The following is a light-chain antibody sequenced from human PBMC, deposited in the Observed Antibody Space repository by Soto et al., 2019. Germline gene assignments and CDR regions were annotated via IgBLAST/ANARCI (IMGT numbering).Light chain of an antibody. J-gene: IGKJ5*01. V-gene: IGKV3-20*01. CDR2: GAS. Sequence: EILLTQSPGTLSLSPGERATLSCRASQSVSSSYLAWYQQKPGHAPRLLIYGASSRATGIPDSLSGSGSGTDFTLTISRLEPEDFAVYYCQQYGSSQAFGQGTRLEIK. CDR1: QSVSSSY. CDR3: QQYGSSQA.